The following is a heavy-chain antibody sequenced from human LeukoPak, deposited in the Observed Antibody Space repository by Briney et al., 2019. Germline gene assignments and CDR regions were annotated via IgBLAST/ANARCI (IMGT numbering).Heavy chain of an antibody. Sequence: GGSLRLSCAASGFTFGTTAMSWVRQAPGKGLEWVSTISGYGASTYYADSVKGRFTFSRDNSKNTLYLQMNRLTAEDTAVYYCASARGSNYGSLGDWGQGTLVTVSS. CDR2: ISGYGAST. V-gene: IGHV3-23*01. D-gene: IGHD5-18*01. CDR1: GFTFGTTA. J-gene: IGHJ4*02. CDR3: ASARGSNYGSLGD.